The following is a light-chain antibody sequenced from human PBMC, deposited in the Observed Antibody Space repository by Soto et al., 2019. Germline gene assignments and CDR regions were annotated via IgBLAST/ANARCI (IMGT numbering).Light chain of an antibody. CDR3: YSKGV. Sequence: YELTQPPSMSVSPGQTARITCSGGALPKIYAYWYQQKSGQAPVLVIYEDSKRPSGIPQRFSGSRSGTMATLTISGAQVEDEADYYCYSKGVFGTGTKLTVL. J-gene: IGLJ1*01. V-gene: IGLV3-10*01. CDR2: EDS. CDR1: ALPKIY.